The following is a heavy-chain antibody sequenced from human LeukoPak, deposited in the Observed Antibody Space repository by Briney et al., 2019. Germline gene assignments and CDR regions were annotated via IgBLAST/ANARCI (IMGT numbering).Heavy chain of an antibody. CDR2: IKQDGSEK. CDR1: GGSISSYY. CDR3: ARSINGLWFGL. V-gene: IGHV3-7*01. J-gene: IGHJ4*02. D-gene: IGHD3-10*01. Sequence: ETLSLTCTVSGGSISSYYWSWVRQAPGKGLEWVANIKQDGSEKYYVDSVKGRFTISRDNAKNSLYLQMNSLRAEDTAVYYCARSINGLWFGLWGQGTLVTVSS.